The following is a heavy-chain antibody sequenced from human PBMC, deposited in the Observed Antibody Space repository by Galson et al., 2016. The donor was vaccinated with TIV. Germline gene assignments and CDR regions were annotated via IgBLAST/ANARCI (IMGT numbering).Heavy chain of an antibody. CDR3: ASDHEGDSWSGSYRVGYYNFMDV. D-gene: IGHD3-3*01. CDR2: IVPMFGIS. CDR1: GVTFSSFA. J-gene: IGHJ6*03. V-gene: IGHV1-69*10. Sequence: SVKVSCKASGVTFSSFAISWVRQAPGQGLEWVGAIVPMFGISTYAQKFQGRLSIIADKSTSTAYMELSSLRSEDTAVYYCASDHEGDSWSGSYRVGYYNFMDVWGKGTTVTVSS.